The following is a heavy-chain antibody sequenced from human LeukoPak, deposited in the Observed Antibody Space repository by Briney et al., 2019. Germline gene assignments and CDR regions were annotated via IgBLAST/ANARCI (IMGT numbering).Heavy chain of an antibody. CDR1: GGTFRSYA. CDR3: ARASTGWGYFDY. CDR2: IIPIFGTA. D-gene: IGHD1-26*01. Sequence: GASVKVPCKASGGTFRSYAISWVRQAPGQGLEWLGGIIPIFGTANYAQKFQGRVTITTDESTSTAYMELSSLRSEDTAVYYCARASTGWGYFDYWGQGTLVTVSS. V-gene: IGHV1-69*05. J-gene: IGHJ4*02.